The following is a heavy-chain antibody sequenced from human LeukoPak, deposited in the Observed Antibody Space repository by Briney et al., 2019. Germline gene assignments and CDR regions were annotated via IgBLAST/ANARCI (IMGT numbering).Heavy chain of an antibody. CDR3: ARSVPGGSGWMGSIDY. J-gene: IGHJ4*02. V-gene: IGHV3-13*01. CDR2: IGASGGT. D-gene: IGHD6-19*01. Sequence: GGSLRLSCAASGFTFSNYDMHWVRRVIGKGLEWVSAIGASGGTYYPDSLRGRFTISRENAKSSLFLQIDSLRAGDTALYYCARSVPGGSGWMGSIDYWGQGTLVTVSS. CDR1: GFTFSNYD.